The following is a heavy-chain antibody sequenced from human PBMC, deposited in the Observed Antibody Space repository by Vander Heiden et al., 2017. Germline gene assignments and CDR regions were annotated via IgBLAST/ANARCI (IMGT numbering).Heavy chain of an antibody. CDR2: ISGAGGST. CDR1: GFTFRGYA. Sequence: DVQLLESGGGWVHAGGSLILSCSASGFTFRGYALPWVRQAPENGVEWVSGISGAGGSTYYADTVKGRFTISRDNLENTLYLQVDILRTEDTAAYYGAKDIGTGATFFDYWGQGTLVTVSS. J-gene: IGHJ4*02. V-gene: IGHV3-23*01. CDR3: AKDIGTGATFFDY. D-gene: IGHD1-7*01.